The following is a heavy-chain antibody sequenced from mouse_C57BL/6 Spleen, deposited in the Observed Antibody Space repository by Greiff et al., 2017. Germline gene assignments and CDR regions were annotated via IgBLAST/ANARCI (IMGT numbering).Heavy chain of an antibody. D-gene: IGHD1-1*01. J-gene: IGHJ3*01. V-gene: IGHV1-9*01. CDR3: ARPNYCGSSHFAY. Sequence: QVQLKESGAELMKPGASVKLSCKATGYTFTGYWIEWVKQRPGHGLEWIGEILPGGGSTNYNEKFKGKATFTADTSSNTAYMQLSSLTTEDSAIYYCARPNYCGSSHFAYWGQGTLVTVSA. CDR1: GYTFTGYW. CDR2: ILPGGGST.